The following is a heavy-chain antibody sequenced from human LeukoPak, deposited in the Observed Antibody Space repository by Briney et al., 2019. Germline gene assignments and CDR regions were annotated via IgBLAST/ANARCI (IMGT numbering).Heavy chain of an antibody. J-gene: IGHJ1*01. CDR1: GGSIGSSNNF. V-gene: IGHV4-39*01. CDR3: ARHGGYCSSTSCFEYFHY. D-gene: IGHD2-2*01. Sequence: SETLSLTCTVSGGSIGSSNNFWGWIRQPPGKGLEWIGSVHHSGSTYYNPSLKSRVTISGDTSKNQFSLKLNSVTAADTAVYYCARHGGYCSSTSCFEYFHYWGQGTLVTVPS. CDR2: VHHSGST.